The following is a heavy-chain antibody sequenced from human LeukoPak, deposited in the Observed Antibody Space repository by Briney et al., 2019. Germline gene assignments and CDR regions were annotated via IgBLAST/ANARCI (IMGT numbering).Heavy chain of an antibody. J-gene: IGHJ4*02. D-gene: IGHD6-13*01. V-gene: IGHV3-11*01. CDR2: INVNGGAM. CDR1: GFSFKDYY. Sequence: TPGGSLRLSCAASGFSFKDYYFSWIRQTPGKGLEWVSFINVNGGAMYYADFVKGRFTISRDNAKSSLYLEMNSLRVEDTAVYYCARGPRILAAGSYYFDYWGQGSLVTVSS. CDR3: ARGPRILAAGSYYFDY.